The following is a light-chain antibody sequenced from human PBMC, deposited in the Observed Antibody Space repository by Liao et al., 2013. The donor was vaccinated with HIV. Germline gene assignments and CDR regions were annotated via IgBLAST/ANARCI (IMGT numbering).Light chain of an antibody. CDR3: QAWDSTTHVV. Sequence: SYELTQPPSVPVSPGQTASITCSGDKLGDKFASWYQQKPGQSPILVIYQDTKRPPRIPERFSGSNSENTATLTISGTQAMDEADYYCQAWDSTTHVVFGGGTKLTVL. V-gene: IGLV3-1*01. CDR2: QDT. J-gene: IGLJ2*01. CDR1: KLGDKF.